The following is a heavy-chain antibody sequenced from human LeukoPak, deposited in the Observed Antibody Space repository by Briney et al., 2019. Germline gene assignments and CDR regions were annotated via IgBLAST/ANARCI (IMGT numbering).Heavy chain of an antibody. V-gene: IGHV1-46*01. CDR1: GYTFTSHY. D-gene: IGHD3-16*02. CDR3: ARDNSVGDIAWWFDP. J-gene: IGHJ5*02. CDR2: INPSGSST. Sequence: ASVKVSCKASGYTFTSHYMHWVRQAPGQGLEWMGLINPSGSSTLYAQKFQGRVTMTRDMSTTTDYMELSSLRTEDTAVYYCARDNSVGDIAWWFDPWGQGTLVTVSS.